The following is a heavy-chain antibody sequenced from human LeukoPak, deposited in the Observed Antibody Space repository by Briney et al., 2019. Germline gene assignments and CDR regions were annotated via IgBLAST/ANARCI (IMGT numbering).Heavy chain of an antibody. CDR2: ISAYNGNT. CDR1: GYTFTSYG. V-gene: IGHV1-18*01. Sequence: GASVTVSCKASGYTFTSYGISWVRQAPGQGLEWMGWISAYNGNTNYAQKLQGRVTMTTDTSTSTAYMELGSLRSDDTAVYYCARRSPPYHYYYGMDVWGQGTTVTVSS. CDR3: ARRSPPYHYYYGMDV. J-gene: IGHJ6*02.